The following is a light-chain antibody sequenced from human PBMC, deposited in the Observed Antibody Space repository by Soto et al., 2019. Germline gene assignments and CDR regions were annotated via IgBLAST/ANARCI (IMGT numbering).Light chain of an antibody. CDR1: QSITSY. Sequence: DIQMTQYPSSLSASVGARLTITCRASQSITSYLNWYQQMPGKAPNLLIYAASTLQSGVPSRFSGSGSGTDFTLTISSLQPEDSATYYCQQSYSTPYTFGQGTKVDIK. V-gene: IGKV1-39*01. J-gene: IGKJ2*01. CDR3: QQSYSTPYT. CDR2: AAS.